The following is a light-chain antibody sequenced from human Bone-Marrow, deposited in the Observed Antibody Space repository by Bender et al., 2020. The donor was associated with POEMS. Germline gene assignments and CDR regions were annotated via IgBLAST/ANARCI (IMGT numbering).Light chain of an antibody. CDR2: STN. CDR3: VLYMSSGLWL. Sequence: QTVVTQEPSFSVSPGDTVTLTCCLRPRPVSTNYYPRWYQQAPGPTPRTPIYSTNTRRSGVPDRFSGSIRGNKAALTITGAQAEDESDYYCVLYMSSGLWLFGGGTRLAVL. V-gene: IGLV8-61*01. CDR1: PRPVSTNYY. J-gene: IGLJ3*02.